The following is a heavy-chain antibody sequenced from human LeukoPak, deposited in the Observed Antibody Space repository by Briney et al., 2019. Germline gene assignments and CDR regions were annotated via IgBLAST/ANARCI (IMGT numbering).Heavy chain of an antibody. D-gene: IGHD6-6*01. CDR3: AKKRYSSSSGGVGDY. CDR1: GFTFSSYG. CDR2: IRYDGSNK. Sequence: GSLRLSCAASGFTFSSYGMHWVRQAPGKGLEWVAFIRYDGSNKYYADSVKGRFTISRDNSKNTLYLQVNSLRAEDTAVYYCAKKRYSSSSGGVGDYWGQGTLVTVSS. V-gene: IGHV3-30*02. J-gene: IGHJ4*02.